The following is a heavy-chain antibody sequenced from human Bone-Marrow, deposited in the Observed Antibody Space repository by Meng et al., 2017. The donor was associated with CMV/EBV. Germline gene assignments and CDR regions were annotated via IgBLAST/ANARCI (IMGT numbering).Heavy chain of an antibody. J-gene: IGHJ6*02. CDR3: ARDKGYGMDV. V-gene: IGHV3-13*01. CDR1: GFTFSSYG. CDR2: IGTAGDT. Sequence: GESLKISCAASGFTFSSYGMHWVRQATGKGLEWVSAIGTAGDTYYPGSVKGRFTISRENAKNSLYLQMNSLRAGDTAVYYCARDKGYGMDVWGQGTTVTVSS.